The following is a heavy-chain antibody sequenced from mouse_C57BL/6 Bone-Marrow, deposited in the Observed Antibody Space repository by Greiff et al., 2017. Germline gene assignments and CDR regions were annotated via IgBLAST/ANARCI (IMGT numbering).Heavy chain of an antibody. Sequence: EVKLQQSGPELVKPGASVKISCKASGYSFTGYYMNWVKQSPEKSLEWIGEINPSTGGTTYNQTFKAKATLTVDKSSSTAYMQLKSLTSEDSAVYYCAISNYGSSYTWFAYWGQGTLVTVSA. CDR1: GYSFTGYY. V-gene: IGHV1-42*01. J-gene: IGHJ3*01. CDR2: INPSTGGT. CDR3: AISNYGSSYTWFAY. D-gene: IGHD1-1*01.